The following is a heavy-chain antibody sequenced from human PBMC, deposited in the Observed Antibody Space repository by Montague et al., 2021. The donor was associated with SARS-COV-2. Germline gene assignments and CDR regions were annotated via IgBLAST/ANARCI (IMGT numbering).Heavy chain of an antibody. CDR1: GFTFDVYG. D-gene: IGHD3-10*01. V-gene: IGHV3-20*04. CDR2: ITWNGITT. J-gene: IGHJ4*02. Sequence: SLRLSCAASGFTFDVYGMSWIRQVPGKGLEWVAGITWNGITTGYADVVKGRFTISRDNAKKSLYLEMKSLRDEDTALYYCTRGFRGGPFDCWGQGSLVTVSS. CDR3: TRGFRGGPFDC.